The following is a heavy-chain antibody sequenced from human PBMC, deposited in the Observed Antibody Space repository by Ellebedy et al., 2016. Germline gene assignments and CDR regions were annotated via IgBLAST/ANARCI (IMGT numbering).Heavy chain of an antibody. J-gene: IGHJ4*02. Sequence: GGSLRLSCAASGFTFSSYWMSWVRQAPGKGLEWVANIKQDGSEKYYVDSVKGRFTISRDNAKNSLYLQMNSLRAEDTAVYYCARDGGWLQSSTFDYWGQGTLVTVSS. CDR1: GFTFSSYW. D-gene: IGHD5-24*01. CDR3: ARDGGWLQSSTFDY. CDR2: IKQDGSEK. V-gene: IGHV3-7*04.